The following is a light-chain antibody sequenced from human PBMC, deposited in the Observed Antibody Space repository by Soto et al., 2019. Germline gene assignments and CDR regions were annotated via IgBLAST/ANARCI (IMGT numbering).Light chain of an antibody. CDR3: AAWDDSLNGYV. V-gene: IGLV1-44*01. Sequence: QSVLTQPPSASGTPGQRVTISCSGSSYNIGSNTVNWYQQLPGTAPKLLIYSNTQRPSGVPDRFSGSKSGTSASLAISGLQSEDAADYYCAAWDDSLNGYVFGTGTKLTVL. J-gene: IGLJ1*01. CDR1: SYNIGSNT. CDR2: SNT.